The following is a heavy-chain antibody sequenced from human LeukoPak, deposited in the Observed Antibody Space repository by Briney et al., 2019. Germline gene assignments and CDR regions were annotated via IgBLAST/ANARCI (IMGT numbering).Heavy chain of an antibody. Sequence: SSVKVSCKASGGTFSSYAISWVRQAPGQGLEWMGAIIPIFGTANYAQKFQGRVTITADESTSTAYMALRSLRSEDTAVYYCARESKRYCSSTSCNDYLGQGTLVTVSS. V-gene: IGHV1-69*01. J-gene: IGHJ4*02. CDR2: IIPIFGTA. D-gene: IGHD2-2*01. CDR1: GGTFSSYA. CDR3: ARESKRYCSSTSCNDY.